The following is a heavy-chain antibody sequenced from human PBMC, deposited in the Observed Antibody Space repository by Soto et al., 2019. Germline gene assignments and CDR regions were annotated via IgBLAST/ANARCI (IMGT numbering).Heavy chain of an antibody. Sequence: GASVKVSCKASGYTFTSYAMHWVRQAPGQRLEWMGWINAGNGNTKYSQKFQGRVTITRDTSASTAYMELSSLRSEDTAVYYCATIGVAGNGGNYWGQGTLVTVSS. J-gene: IGHJ4*02. CDR2: INAGNGNT. V-gene: IGHV1-3*01. CDR3: ATIGVAGNGGNY. D-gene: IGHD6-19*01. CDR1: GYTFTSYA.